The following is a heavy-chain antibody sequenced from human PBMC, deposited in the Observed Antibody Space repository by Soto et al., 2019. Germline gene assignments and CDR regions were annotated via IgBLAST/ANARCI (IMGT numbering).Heavy chain of an antibody. CDR2: IHYSGST. V-gene: IGHV4-30-4*02. CDR3: ARDLPAFCGGDCYPVFRFDP. Sequence: SETLSLTCTVSGGSITSGDDYWSWIRQPPGKGLEWIAYIHYSGSTYYNQSLKSRFTLSLDMSKNQFSLKLTSVPVADTSVYYFARDLPAFCGGDCYPVFRFDPWGQGTLVTVSS. J-gene: IGHJ5*02. D-gene: IGHD2-21*02. CDR1: GGSITSGDDY.